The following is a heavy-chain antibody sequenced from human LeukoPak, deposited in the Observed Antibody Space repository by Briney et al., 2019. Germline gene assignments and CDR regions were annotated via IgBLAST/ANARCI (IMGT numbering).Heavy chain of an antibody. Sequence: TSETLSLTCAVYGGSFSGYYWSWIRQPPGKGLEWIGEINHSGSTNYNPSLESRDTISVDTSKNQFSLKLSSVTAADTAVYYCARGMLRGRKAGYCSGGSCYSFADYWGQGTLVTVSS. V-gene: IGHV4-34*01. CDR1: GGSFSGYY. D-gene: IGHD2-15*01. J-gene: IGHJ4*02. CDR2: INHSGST. CDR3: ARGMLRGRKAGYCSGGSCYSFADY.